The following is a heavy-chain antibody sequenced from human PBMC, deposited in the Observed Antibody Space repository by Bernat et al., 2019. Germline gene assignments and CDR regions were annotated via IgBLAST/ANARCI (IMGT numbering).Heavy chain of an antibody. J-gene: IGHJ4*02. CDR1: GFTFSSYC. Sequence: EVQLVESGGGLVQPGGSLRLSCAVSGFTFSSYCMSWVRQAPGKGLEWVSRIKQDGSGKYYVDSVKGRFTISRDNADNSLYLQMNDLRAEDTAVYFCARASPGDCRSASCPGVFDYWGQGTLVTGSS. V-gene: IGHV3-7*04. CDR3: ARASPGDCRSASCPGVFDY. CDR2: IKQDGSGK. D-gene: IGHD2-2*01.